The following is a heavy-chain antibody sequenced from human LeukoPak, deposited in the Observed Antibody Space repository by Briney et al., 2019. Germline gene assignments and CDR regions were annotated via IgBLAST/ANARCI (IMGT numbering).Heavy chain of an antibody. V-gene: IGHV3-21*01. J-gene: IGHJ6*02. Sequence: PGGPLRLSCEVSGFDFSTYSMNWVRQAPGKGLEWVSSISGSSTYKFYADSVKGRFTISRDNAKNSVYLQMDSLSVDDTAVYYCARAGDIVGLFYFHYYGMDVWGQGTMVTVSS. CDR1: GFDFSTYS. CDR3: ARAGDIVGLFYFHYYGMDV. CDR2: ISGSSTYK. D-gene: IGHD2-15*01.